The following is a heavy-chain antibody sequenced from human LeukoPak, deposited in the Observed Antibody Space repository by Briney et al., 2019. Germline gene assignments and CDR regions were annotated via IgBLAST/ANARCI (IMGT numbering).Heavy chain of an antibody. Sequence: QPGASLRLSCAASGFSISGYAMSWVRQAPGKGLEWVSAITGSGGNTYYADSVKGRFTISRDNSKNTVFLQMNSLRAEDTAVLTGYYVSDYWGQGTLVTVSS. CDR1: GFSISGYA. CDR3: YYVSDY. D-gene: IGHD3-9*01. V-gene: IGHV3-23*01. J-gene: IGHJ4*02. CDR2: ITGSGGNT.